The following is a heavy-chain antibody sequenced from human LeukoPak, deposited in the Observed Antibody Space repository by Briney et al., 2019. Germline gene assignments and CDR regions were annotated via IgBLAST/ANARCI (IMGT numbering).Heavy chain of an antibody. CDR1: GFTFSSHN. Sequence: PGGSLRLSCATSGFTFSSHNMNWVRQAPGRGLEWVSSISSTRTYIYYADSVKGRFTIYRDNAKNELYLHMNRLRAEDTAVYYCARVRSCSGGSCYILDFWGQGTLVTVSS. CDR3: ARVRSCSGGSCYILDF. J-gene: IGHJ4*02. V-gene: IGHV3-21*01. CDR2: ISSTRTYI. D-gene: IGHD2-15*01.